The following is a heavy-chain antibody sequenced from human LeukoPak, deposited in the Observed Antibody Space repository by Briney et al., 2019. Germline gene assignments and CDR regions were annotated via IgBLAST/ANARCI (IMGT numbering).Heavy chain of an antibody. CDR1: GYTFTSYY. J-gene: IGHJ4*02. Sequence: ASVKVSCKASGYTFTSYYMHWVRQAPGQGLEWMGIINPSGGSTSYAQKFQGRVTMTRDTSTSTVYMELSSLRSEDTAVYYCTRDGIKTELRYSSSWYFVQHYFDYWGQGTLVTVSS. D-gene: IGHD6-13*01. CDR3: TRDGIKTELRYSSSWYFVQHYFDY. V-gene: IGHV1-46*01. CDR2: INPSGGST.